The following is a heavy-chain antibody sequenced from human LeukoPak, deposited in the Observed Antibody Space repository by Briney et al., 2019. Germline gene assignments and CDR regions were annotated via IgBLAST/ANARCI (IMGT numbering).Heavy chain of an antibody. CDR1: GYSFTSNW. V-gene: IGHV5-51*01. Sequence: GESLKISCKTSGYSFTSNWIGWIRQIPGKGLEWMGIIYPDNSHTTYSPSLQGQVTISVDKSSSTAYLQWSSLKASDSAIYYCARQSQRTSGSTDLEYWGQGTLVTVSS. D-gene: IGHD3-10*01. CDR2: IYPDNSHT. J-gene: IGHJ4*02. CDR3: ARQSQRTSGSTDLEY.